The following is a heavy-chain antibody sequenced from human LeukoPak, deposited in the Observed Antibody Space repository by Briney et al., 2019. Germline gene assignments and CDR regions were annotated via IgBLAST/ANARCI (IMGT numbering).Heavy chain of an antibody. Sequence: SETLSLTCDVSGYSIRSGYYWASIRQPPGKGLEWIVSLHHTRSTYYNPSLKSRVTMSVDRSTNKSSLQLSSATAADTALYYCARDRESSPWELLLDYWGQGILVTVSS. V-gene: IGHV4-38-2*02. J-gene: IGHJ4*02. CDR1: GYSIRSGYY. CDR2: LHHTRST. CDR3: ARDRESSPWELLLDY. D-gene: IGHD3-10*01.